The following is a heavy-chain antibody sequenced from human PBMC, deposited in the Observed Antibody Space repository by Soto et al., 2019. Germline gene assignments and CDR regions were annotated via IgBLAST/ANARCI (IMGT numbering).Heavy chain of an antibody. CDR1: GGSISKFY. J-gene: IGHJ5*02. Sequence: SETLSLTCNVSGGSISKFYWAWIRKTAGNGLEWMGRVYATGTTDYNPSLRSRVAMSVDISKKTFSLRLRSVTGADSGVYYCVRDGSKSLRDWFDPWGQGILVTVS. V-gene: IGHV4-4*07. CDR3: VRDGSKSLRDWFDP. CDR2: VYATGTT.